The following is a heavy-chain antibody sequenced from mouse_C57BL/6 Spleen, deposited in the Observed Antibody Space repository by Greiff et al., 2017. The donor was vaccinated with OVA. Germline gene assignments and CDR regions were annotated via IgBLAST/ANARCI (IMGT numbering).Heavy chain of an antibody. CDR1: GYTFTSYW. J-gene: IGHJ2*01. CDR2: IDPSDSYT. Sequence: QVQLKESGAELVRPGTSVKLSCKASGYTFTSYWMHWVKQRPGQGLEWIGVIDPSDSYTNYNQKFKGKATLTVDTSSSTAYMQLSSLTSDDSAVYYCARDPNSDYYGSSYFDYWGQGTTLTVSS. V-gene: IGHV1-59*01. CDR3: ARDPNSDYYGSSYFDY. D-gene: IGHD1-1*01.